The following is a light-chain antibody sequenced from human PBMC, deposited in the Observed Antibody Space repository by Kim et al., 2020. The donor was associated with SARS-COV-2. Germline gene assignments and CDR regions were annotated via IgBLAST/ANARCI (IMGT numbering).Light chain of an antibody. V-gene: IGLV2-14*03. Sequence: QSALTQPASVSGSPGQSITISCTGTSSDVGGYNYVSWYQQHPGKALKLMIYDVSNRPSGVSNRFSGSKSGNTASLTISGLQAEDEADYSCSSYTSSSTVFGGGTQLTVL. CDR1: SSDVGGYNY. CDR3: SSYTSSSTV. J-gene: IGLJ3*02. CDR2: DVS.